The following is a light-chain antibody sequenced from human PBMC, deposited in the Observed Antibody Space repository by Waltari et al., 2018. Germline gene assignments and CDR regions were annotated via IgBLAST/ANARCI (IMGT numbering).Light chain of an antibody. CDR2: EVT. V-gene: IGLV2-23*02. J-gene: IGLJ1*01. Sequence: SGLTQPASVSGSPGQSIPISCTGTSIVAGTYHLVSWYQQYPGKAPKLMVYEVTRRSSGVSERFSGSKSGNTASLTIYGLQSEDEADYYCCSYAGLGIYVFGTGTKVTVL. CDR1: SIVAGTYHL. CDR3: CSYAGLGIYV.